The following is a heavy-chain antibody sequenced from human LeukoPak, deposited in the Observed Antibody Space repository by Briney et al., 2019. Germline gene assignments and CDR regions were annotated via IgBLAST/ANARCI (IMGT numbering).Heavy chain of an antibody. CDR3: AKLSVSGYCSGGSCYSDAFDI. V-gene: IGHV3-23*01. CDR2: ISGSGGST. J-gene: IGHJ3*02. D-gene: IGHD2-15*01. Sequence: GGSLRLSCAASGFTFSSYAMSWVRQAPGKGLEWVSAISGSGGSTYYADSVKGRFTISRDNSKNTLYLQMNSLRAEDTAVYYCAKLSVSGYCSGGSCYSDAFDIWGQGTMVTVSS. CDR1: GFTFSSYA.